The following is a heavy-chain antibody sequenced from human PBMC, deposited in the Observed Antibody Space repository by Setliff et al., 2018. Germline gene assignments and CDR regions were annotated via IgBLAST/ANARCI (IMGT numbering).Heavy chain of an antibody. CDR3: ASLYSGWYGWDF. D-gene: IGHD6-19*01. CDR1: GGSVSSTSHY. Sequence: SETLSLTCNVSGGSVSSTSHYWGWIRQPPGKGMEWIGSVYYSGYTYYNPSLQSRVTISVDTSKNQFSLKLSSVTAADTAVYYCASLYSGWYGWDFWGQGTLVTVSS. CDR2: VYYSGYT. J-gene: IGHJ4*02. V-gene: IGHV4-39*07.